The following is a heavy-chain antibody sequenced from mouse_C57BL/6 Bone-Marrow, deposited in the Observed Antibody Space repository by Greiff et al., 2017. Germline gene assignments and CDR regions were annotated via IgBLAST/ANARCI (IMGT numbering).Heavy chain of an antibody. CDR2: ISSGSSTI. CDR1: GFTFSDYG. Sequence: VQLKESGGGLVKPGGSLKLSCAASGFTFSDYGMHWVRQAPEKGLEWVAYISSGSSTIYYADTVKGRFTISRDNAKNTLFLQMTSLRSEDTAMYYCARGTVVATFYWYFDVWGTGTTVTVSS. V-gene: IGHV5-17*01. CDR3: ARGTVVATFYWYFDV. D-gene: IGHD1-1*01. J-gene: IGHJ1*03.